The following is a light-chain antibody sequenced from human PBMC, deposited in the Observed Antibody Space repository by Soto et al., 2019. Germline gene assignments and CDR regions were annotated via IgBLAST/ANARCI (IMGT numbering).Light chain of an antibody. J-gene: IGLJ2*01. CDR2: YDD. Sequence: QSVLTQPPSVSEAPRQRVTISCSGSSSNIGNNAVNWYQQLPGKAPKLLIYYDDLLPSGVSDRFSGSKSGTSASLAISGLQSEDEADYYCAAWDVRLNGVVFGGGTKLTVL. V-gene: IGLV1-36*01. CDR1: SSNIGNNA. CDR3: AAWDVRLNGVV.